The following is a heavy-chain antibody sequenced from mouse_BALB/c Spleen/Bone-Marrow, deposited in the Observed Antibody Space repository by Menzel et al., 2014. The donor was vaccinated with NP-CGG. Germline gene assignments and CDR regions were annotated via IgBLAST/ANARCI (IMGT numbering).Heavy chain of an antibody. J-gene: IGHJ2*01. V-gene: IGHV14-3*02. CDR1: GFNIKDTY. CDR3: ALYYDYDVGY. Sequence: VQLQQSGAELVKPGASVKLSCTVSGFNIKDTYMHWVKQRPEQGLEWIGRIDPANGNTKYDPKFQGKATITADTSSNTAYLQLSSLTSEDTAVYYCALYYDYDVGYWDQGTPLTVSS. CDR2: IDPANGNT. D-gene: IGHD2-4*01.